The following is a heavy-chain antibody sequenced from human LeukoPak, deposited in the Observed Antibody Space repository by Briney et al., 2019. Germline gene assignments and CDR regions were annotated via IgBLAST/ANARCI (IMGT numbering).Heavy chain of an antibody. CDR2: ISGSGGST. V-gene: IGHV3-23*01. Sequence: GGSLRLSCGASGFTFSSYAMSWVRQAPGKGLEWVSAISGSGGSTYYADSVKGRFTISRDNAKNSLYLQMNSLRAEDTAVYYCARGRYDSSGSYSLFDYWGQGTLVTVSS. D-gene: IGHD3-22*01. CDR1: GFTFSSYA. J-gene: IGHJ4*02. CDR3: ARGRYDSSGSYSLFDY.